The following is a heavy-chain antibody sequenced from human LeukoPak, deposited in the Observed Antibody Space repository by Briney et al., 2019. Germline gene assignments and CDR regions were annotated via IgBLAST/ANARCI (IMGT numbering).Heavy chain of an antibody. CDR3: ARPDYDILTGGPWDYGMDV. Sequence: NPSETLSLTCTVSGGSISSGGYYWGWIRQPPGKGLEWIGSIYYSGSTYYNPSLKSRVTISVDTSKNQFSLKLSSVTAADTAVYYCARPDYDILTGGPWDYGMDVWGQGTTVTVSS. J-gene: IGHJ6*02. D-gene: IGHD3-9*01. CDR2: IYYSGST. CDR1: GGSISSGGYY. V-gene: IGHV4-39*01.